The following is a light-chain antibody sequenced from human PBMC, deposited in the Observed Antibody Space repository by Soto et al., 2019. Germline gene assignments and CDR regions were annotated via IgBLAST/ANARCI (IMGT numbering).Light chain of an antibody. CDR2: DTS. Sequence: QAVVTQEPSLTVSPGGTVTLTCGSSTGAVTSGHYPYWFQKKPGQAPRTLIYDTSNKHSWTPARFSGSLLGGKAALTLSGAQPEDEAEYYCLLSYSGARSVVFGGGTKVTVL. CDR3: LLSYSGARSVV. V-gene: IGLV7-46*01. CDR1: TGAVTSGHY. J-gene: IGLJ2*01.